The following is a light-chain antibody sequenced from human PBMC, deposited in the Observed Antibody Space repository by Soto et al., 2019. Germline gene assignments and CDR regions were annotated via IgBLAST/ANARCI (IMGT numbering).Light chain of an antibody. V-gene: IGLV2-14*01. CDR1: ISDVGGYNY. J-gene: IGLJ1*01. Sequence: QSVLTQPASVSGSPGQSITISCTGTISDVGGYNYVSWYQQHPGKAPKLMIYEVSNRPSGVSNRFSGSKSGNTASLTISGLQAEDEADYYRSSYTSGSTFYVFGTGTKVTVL. CDR2: EVS. CDR3: SSYTSGSTFYV.